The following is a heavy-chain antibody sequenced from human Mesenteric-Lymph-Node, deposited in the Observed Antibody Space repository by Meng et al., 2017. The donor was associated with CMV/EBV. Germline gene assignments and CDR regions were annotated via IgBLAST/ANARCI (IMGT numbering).Heavy chain of an antibody. Sequence: SGGYLISGGYFWNWIRQRPGKGLEWIGNIYYTGITQYNPSLRSRFIISVDTSKNQFSLKLNSVTAADTAVYYCARDFGVNGNCFDPWGQGTLVTVSS. D-gene: IGHD3-3*01. CDR3: ARDFGVNGNCFDP. V-gene: IGHV4-31*02. CDR2: IYYTGIT. J-gene: IGHJ5*02. CDR1: GGYLISGGYF.